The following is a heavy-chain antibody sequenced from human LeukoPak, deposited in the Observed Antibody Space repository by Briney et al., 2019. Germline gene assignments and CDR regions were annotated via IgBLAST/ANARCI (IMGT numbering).Heavy chain of an antibody. J-gene: IGHJ4*02. Sequence: PGGSLRLSCAASGFTFSSYSMNWVRQAPGKWLEWVSSISISSSYIYYADSVKCRFTISRDNAKNSLYLQMNSLRAEDPAVYYCARDPVTDLDYRSGWCFDYWGQGTLVTVSS. CDR1: GFTFSSYS. CDR2: ISISSSYI. V-gene: IGHV3-21*01. CDR3: ARDPVTDLDYRSGWCFDY. D-gene: IGHD6-19*01.